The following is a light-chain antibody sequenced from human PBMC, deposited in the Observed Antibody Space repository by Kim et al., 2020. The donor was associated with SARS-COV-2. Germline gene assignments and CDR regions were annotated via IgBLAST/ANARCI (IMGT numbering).Light chain of an antibody. J-gene: IGLJ3*02. CDR2: TFS. Sequence: GHLVTIARPGTASNIGTTTVTWSQQFPGTAPQLLMFTFSQRPSGLPDRFSGSKSGTSASLAISGVQSEDEADYYCASWDDRLHAWVFGGGTQLTVL. CDR1: ASNIGTTT. V-gene: IGLV1-44*01. CDR3: ASWDDRLHAWV.